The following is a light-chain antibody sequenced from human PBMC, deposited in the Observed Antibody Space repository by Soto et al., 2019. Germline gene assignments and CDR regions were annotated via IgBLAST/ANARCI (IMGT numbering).Light chain of an antibody. CDR2: GNI. Sequence: QSVLTQPPSVSGVPGQTITISCTGSRSNICGGYDVHWYQQLPGTAPQLLVYGNINRPSRVPDRFSGSKSDTSASLAITGLQAEDEADYYCQSYDSSLSAWVFGGGTKLTVL. J-gene: IGLJ3*02. CDR3: QSYDSSLSAWV. CDR1: RSNICGGYD. V-gene: IGLV1-40*01.